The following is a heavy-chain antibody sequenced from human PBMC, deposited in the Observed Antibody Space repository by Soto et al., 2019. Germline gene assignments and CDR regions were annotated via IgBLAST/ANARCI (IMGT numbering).Heavy chain of an antibody. J-gene: IGHJ6*02. CDR1: GGSFSGYY. V-gene: IGHV4-34*01. D-gene: IGHD3-10*01. CDR2: INHSGST. CDR3: AREEMVLGSSFNYHYGMDV. Sequence: PSETLSLTCAVYGGSFSGYYWSWIRQPPGKGLEWIGEINHSGSTNYNPSLKSRVTISVDTSKNQFPLKLSSVTAADTAVYYCAREEMVLGSSFNYHYGMDVWGQGTTVTVSS.